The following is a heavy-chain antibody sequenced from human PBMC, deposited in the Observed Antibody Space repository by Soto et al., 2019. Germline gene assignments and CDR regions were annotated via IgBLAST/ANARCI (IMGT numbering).Heavy chain of an antibody. V-gene: IGHV3-23*01. CDR3: ANQGYCSGGTCYYYYGMDI. D-gene: IGHD2-15*01. CDR1: GFNFRYYA. CDR2: ISGSGDST. J-gene: IGHJ6*02. Sequence: HPGGSLRLSCAASGFNFRYYAMTWVRQAPGKGLEWVSAISGSGDSTFYVDSVKGRFTISRDNSKNTLYLQMNSLRGEDTAVYYCANQGYCSGGTCYYYYGMDIWGQGTTVTVSS.